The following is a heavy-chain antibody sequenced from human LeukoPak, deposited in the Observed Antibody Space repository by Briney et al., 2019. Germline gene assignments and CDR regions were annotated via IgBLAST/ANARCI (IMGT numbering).Heavy chain of an antibody. D-gene: IGHD4-23*01. Sequence: ASVKVSCKASGYTFTSYDINWVRQATGQGLEWMGLMNPNSGNTGYAQKFQGRVTMTRNTSISTAYMELSSLRSEDTAVYYCARVPYGGNRISVGYYFDYWGQGTLVTVSS. CDR1: GYTFTSYD. J-gene: IGHJ4*02. CDR2: MNPNSGNT. CDR3: ARVPYGGNRISVGYYFDY. V-gene: IGHV1-8*01.